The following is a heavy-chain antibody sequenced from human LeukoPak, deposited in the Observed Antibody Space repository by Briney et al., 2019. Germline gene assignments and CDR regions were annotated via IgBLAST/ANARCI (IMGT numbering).Heavy chain of an antibody. CDR3: AKDRTIFGLEQIDY. Sequence: GGSLRLSCAASGFTFSSYAMSWVRQAPGKGLEWVSALSGSGGSTYYADSVKGRFTISRDNSKNTLYLQMNSLRAEDTAVYYCAKDRTIFGLEQIDYWGQGTLVTVSS. J-gene: IGHJ4*02. CDR2: LSGSGGST. D-gene: IGHD3-3*01. V-gene: IGHV3-23*01. CDR1: GFTFSSYA.